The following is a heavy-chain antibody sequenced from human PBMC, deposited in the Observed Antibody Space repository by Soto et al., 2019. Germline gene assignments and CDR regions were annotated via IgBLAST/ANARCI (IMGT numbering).Heavy chain of an antibody. CDR2: IWYDGSNK. J-gene: IGHJ4*02. CDR1: GFTFSSYG. CDR3: ARGDQVRGVIIPGPFDY. D-gene: IGHD3-10*01. Sequence: QVQLVESGGGVVQPGRSLRLSCAASGFTFSSYGMHWVRQAPGKGLEWVAVIWYDGSNKYYADSVKGRFTISRDNSKNTLYLQMNGLRAEDTAVYYCARGDQVRGVIIPGPFDYWGQGTLVTVAS. V-gene: IGHV3-33*01.